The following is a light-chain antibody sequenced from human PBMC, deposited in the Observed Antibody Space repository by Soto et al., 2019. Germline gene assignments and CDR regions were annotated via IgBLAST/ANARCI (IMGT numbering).Light chain of an antibody. CDR1: SSNIGSNT. Sequence: QSVLTQPPSASGTPGQRVTISCSGSSSNIGSNTVNWYQQLPGTAPKLLIYSNNQRPSGVPDRFSGSKSGTSASLAISGLQSEDEADYYCAAWDDSLSGYVFGPGTKSPS. CDR2: SNN. CDR3: AAWDDSLSGYV. V-gene: IGLV1-44*01. J-gene: IGLJ1*01.